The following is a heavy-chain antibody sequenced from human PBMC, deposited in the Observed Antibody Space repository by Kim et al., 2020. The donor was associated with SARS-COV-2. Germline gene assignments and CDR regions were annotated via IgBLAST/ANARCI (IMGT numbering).Heavy chain of an antibody. D-gene: IGHD6-6*01. Sequence: ASVKVSCKASGYSFTNYGFSWVRQAPGQGLEWMGWISYKGSTNYARKFQGRVTMTTDTSTSTAYMELRSLRSDDTAVYYCARESEQLYRWYYYGMEVWGQGTTVIVSS. CDR2: ISYKGST. CDR1: GYSFTNYG. V-gene: IGHV1-18*04. CDR3: ARESEQLYRWYYYGMEV. J-gene: IGHJ6*02.